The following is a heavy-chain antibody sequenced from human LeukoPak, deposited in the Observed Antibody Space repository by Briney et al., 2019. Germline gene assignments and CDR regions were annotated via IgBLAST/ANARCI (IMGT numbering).Heavy chain of an antibody. CDR3: ARGCYYERSGYCPFDY. J-gene: IGHJ4*02. D-gene: IGHD3-22*01. CDR2: IYSGGST. V-gene: IGHV3-53*01. Sequence: GGSLRLSCAVSGFTVSSNYMTWVRQAPGKGLEWVSVIYSGGSTYYADSVKGRLTISRDNSKNTLYLQMNSLRADDTAVYYCARGCYYERSGYCPFDYWGPGTLVTVSS. CDR1: GFTVSSNY.